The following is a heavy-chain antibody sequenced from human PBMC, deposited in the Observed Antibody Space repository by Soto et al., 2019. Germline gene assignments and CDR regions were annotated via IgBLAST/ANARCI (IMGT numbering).Heavy chain of an antibody. J-gene: IGHJ6*02. V-gene: IGHV1-2*02. CDR1: GYTFTDYY. Sequence: ASVKVSCKASGYTFTDYYMHWVRQAPGQGLEWMGWINPNSGGTNYAQKFQGRVTMTRDTSISTAYMELNRLRSDDTAVYYCARDQSPSSGWPGMDVWGQGTTVTVPS. CDR3: ARDQSPSSGWPGMDV. D-gene: IGHD6-19*01. CDR2: INPNSGGT.